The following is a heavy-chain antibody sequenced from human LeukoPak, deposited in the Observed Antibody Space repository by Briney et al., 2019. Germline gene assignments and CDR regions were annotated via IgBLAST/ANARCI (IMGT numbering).Heavy chain of an antibody. CDR1: GGSISSSSYY. Sequence: SETLSLTCTVSGGSISSSSYYWGWIRQPPGKGLEWIGSIYYSGSTYYNPSLKSRVTTSVDTSKNQFSLKLSSVTAADTAVYYCARDPGKPYYDFWSGQATYYYYYYMDVWGKGTTVTVSS. CDR3: ARDPGKPYYDFWSGQATYYYYYYMDV. J-gene: IGHJ6*03. CDR2: IYYSGST. D-gene: IGHD3-3*01. V-gene: IGHV4-39*07.